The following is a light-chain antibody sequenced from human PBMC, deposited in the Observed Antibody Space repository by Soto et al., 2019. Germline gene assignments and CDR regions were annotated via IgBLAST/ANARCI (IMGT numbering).Light chain of an antibody. CDR3: LQDYDYPRT. V-gene: IGKV1-6*01. CDR1: QASRND. J-gene: IGKJ1*01. CDR2: AVS. Sequence: IQMTQSPSSLSASVGDRVTITCRASQASRNDLGWYQQKPGKAPKVLIYAVSSLQSGVPSRFSGSGSGTDFTLTISSLQPEDSANYFCLQDYDYPRTFGQGTKVEL.